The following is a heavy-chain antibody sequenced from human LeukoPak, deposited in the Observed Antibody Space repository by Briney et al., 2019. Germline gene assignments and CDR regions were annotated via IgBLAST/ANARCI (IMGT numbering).Heavy chain of an antibody. D-gene: IGHD6-19*01. V-gene: IGHV3-30-3*01. CDR2: ISYDGSNK. Sequence: PGGSLRLSCAASGFTFSSHAMHWVRQAPGKGLEWVAVISYDGSNKYYADSVKGRFTISRDNSKNTLYLQMNSLRAEDTAVYYCAKVPVAGTPYFDYWGQGTLVTVSS. CDR1: GFTFSSHA. J-gene: IGHJ4*02. CDR3: AKVPVAGTPYFDY.